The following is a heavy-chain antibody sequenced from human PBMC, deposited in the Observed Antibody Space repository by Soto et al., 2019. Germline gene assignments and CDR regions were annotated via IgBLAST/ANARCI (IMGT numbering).Heavy chain of an antibody. CDR3: ARGGMGYCSSTCCYQPDY. J-gene: IGHJ4*02. D-gene: IGHD2-2*01. V-gene: IGHV1-8*01. CDR1: GYTFTSYD. CDR2: MNPNSGNT. Sequence: QVQLVQSGAEVKKPGASVKVSCKASGYTFTSYDINWVRQATGQGLEWMGWMNPNSGNTGYAQKFQGRLTMTRNTSISTAYMELSSLRSEDTAVYYCARGGMGYCSSTCCYQPDYWGQGTLVTVSS.